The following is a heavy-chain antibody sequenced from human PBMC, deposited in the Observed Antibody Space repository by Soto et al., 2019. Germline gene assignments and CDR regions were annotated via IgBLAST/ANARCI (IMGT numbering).Heavy chain of an antibody. CDR1: GFTFSSYS. CDR2: ISSSSSYI. CDR3: ARDRGTTEGFLEWLPIDY. Sequence: GGSLRLSCAASGFTFSSYSMNWVRQAPGKGLEWVSSISSSSSYIYYADSVKGRFTISRDNAKNSLYLQMNSLRAEDTAVYYCARDRGTTEGFLEWLPIDYWGQGTLVTVSS. V-gene: IGHV3-21*01. D-gene: IGHD3-3*01. J-gene: IGHJ4*02.